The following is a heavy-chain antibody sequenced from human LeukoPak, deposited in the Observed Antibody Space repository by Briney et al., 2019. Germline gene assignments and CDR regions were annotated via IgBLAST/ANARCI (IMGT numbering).Heavy chain of an antibody. CDR3: AAEGQWSLVHYFNS. Sequence: ASVKVSCKVSGNTLTDLSIHRVRQAPEKGLDWMGGFDPEDAEVIYAEKFQDRVTMTEVPSTDTAYLELSGLRSEDAAVYYCAAEGQWSLVHYFNSWGQGTLVTVSS. V-gene: IGHV1-24*01. J-gene: IGHJ4*02. D-gene: IGHD2-15*01. CDR2: FDPEDAEV. CDR1: GNTLTDLS.